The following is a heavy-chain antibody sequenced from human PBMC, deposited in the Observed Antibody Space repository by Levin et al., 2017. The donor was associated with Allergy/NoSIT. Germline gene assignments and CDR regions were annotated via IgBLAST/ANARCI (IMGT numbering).Heavy chain of an antibody. V-gene: IGHV3-64D*06. CDR1: GLTFSSYA. Sequence: GGSLRLSCSASGLTFSSYAMHWVRQAPGKGLEYVSAISSNGGSTYDADPVKGRFTTSRDNSKNTLYLQMSSLRPEDTAVYYCVKDRRSTPRAPFDYWGLGTLVTVSS. CDR3: VKDRRSTPRAPFDY. J-gene: IGHJ4*02. CDR2: ISSNGGST.